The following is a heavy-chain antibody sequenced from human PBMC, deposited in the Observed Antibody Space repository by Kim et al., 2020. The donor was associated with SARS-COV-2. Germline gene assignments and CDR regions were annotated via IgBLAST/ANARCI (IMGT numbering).Heavy chain of an antibody. V-gene: IGHV5-51*01. D-gene: IGHD2-15*01. J-gene: IGHJ4*02. CDR2: IYPGDSDT. CDR1: GYSFTSYW. CDR3: ARNRVGLSSSAEYCSGGSCYLDY. Sequence: GESLKISCKGSGYSFTSYWIGWVRQMPGKGLEWMGIIYPGDSDTRYSPSFQGQVTISADKSISTAYLQWSSLKASDTAMYYCARNRVGLSSSAEYCSGGSCYLDYWGQGTLVTVSS.